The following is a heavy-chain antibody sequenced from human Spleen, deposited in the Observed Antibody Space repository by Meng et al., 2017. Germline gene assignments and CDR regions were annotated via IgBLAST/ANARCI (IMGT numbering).Heavy chain of an antibody. CDR1: GFTFSSYA. Sequence: LKISCAASGFTFSSYAMHWVRQAPGKGLEWVAVISYDGSNKYYADSVKGRFTISRDNSKNTLYLQMNSLRTDDTAVYYCARDLAAAATIPEKWGQGTLVTVSS. CDR3: ARDLAAAATIPEK. J-gene: IGHJ4*02. CDR2: ISYDGSNK. V-gene: IGHV3-30*04. D-gene: IGHD6-13*01.